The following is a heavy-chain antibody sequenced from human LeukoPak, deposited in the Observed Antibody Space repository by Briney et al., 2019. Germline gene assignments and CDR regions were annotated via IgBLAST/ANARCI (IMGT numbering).Heavy chain of an antibody. CDR2: IWYDGSNK. CDR3: ARDSCSGGSCFLDP. D-gene: IGHD2-15*01. Sequence: GRSLRLSCAASGFTFSGYGMHWVRQAPGKGLEWVAVIWYDGSNKYYADSVKGRFTISRDNSKNTLYLQMNSLRAEDTAVYYCARDSCSGGSCFLDPWGQGTLVTVSS. J-gene: IGHJ5*02. V-gene: IGHV3-33*01. CDR1: GFTFSGYG.